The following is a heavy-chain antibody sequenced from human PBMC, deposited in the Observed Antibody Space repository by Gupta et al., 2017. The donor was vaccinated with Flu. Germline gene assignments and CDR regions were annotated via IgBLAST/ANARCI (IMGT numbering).Heavy chain of an antibody. D-gene: IGHD6-19*01. CDR3: ARGMNSGWNYFDT. J-gene: IGHJ4*02. CDR2: MYYSGST. CDR1: AGSVSSGSYY. V-gene: IGHV4-61*01. Sequence: QVQLQESGPGLVKPSATLSLTCTASAGSVSSGSYYWSWIRQPPGKGLEWIGYMYYSGSTNYNPSLKSRVTISVDTSKNQFSLELSSVTAADTAVYNCARGMNSGWNYFDTWGQGTLVTVSS.